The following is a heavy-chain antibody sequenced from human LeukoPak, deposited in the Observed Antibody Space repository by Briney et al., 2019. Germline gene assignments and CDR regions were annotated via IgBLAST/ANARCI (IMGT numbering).Heavy chain of an antibody. V-gene: IGHV3-74*01. J-gene: IGHJ4*02. CDR2: ISSDGSST. Sequence: PGGSLRLSCAASGLTFSNYYMHWVRQAPGKGPVWVSCISSDGSSTSYADAVKGRFTISRDNDKNTLYLQMSSMRGEDRVVFYCVNLGHFTTSSCQPWGQGTLGTVSS. CDR1: GLTFSNYY. D-gene: IGHD2-2*01. CDR3: VNLGHFTTSSCQP.